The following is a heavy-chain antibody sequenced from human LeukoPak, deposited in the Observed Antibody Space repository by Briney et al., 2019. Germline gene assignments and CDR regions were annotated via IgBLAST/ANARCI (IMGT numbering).Heavy chain of an antibody. Sequence: PGGSLRLSCAASKFTFSSYSMNWVRQAPGKGLEWVSYISSSSSTIYYADSVKGRFTISRDNAKNSLYLQMNSLRAEDTAVYYCARVGYYYDSSGYYFWRGLDYWAREPWSPSP. CDR3: ARVGYYYDSSGYYFWRGLDY. D-gene: IGHD3-22*01. CDR2: ISSSSSTI. J-gene: IGHJ4*02. V-gene: IGHV3-48*01. CDR1: KFTFSSYS.